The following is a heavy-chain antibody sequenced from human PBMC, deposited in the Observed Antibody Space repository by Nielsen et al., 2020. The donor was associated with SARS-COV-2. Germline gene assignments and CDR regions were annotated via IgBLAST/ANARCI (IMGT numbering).Heavy chain of an antibody. D-gene: IGHD3-3*01. V-gene: IGHV3-21*01. Sequence: VRQMPGKGLEWVSSISSSSSYIYYADSVKGRFTISRDNAKNSLYLQMNSLRAEDTAVYYCARGYDFWSGYYMDVWGKGTTVTVSS. CDR3: ARGYDFWSGYYMDV. CDR2: ISSSSSYI. J-gene: IGHJ6*03.